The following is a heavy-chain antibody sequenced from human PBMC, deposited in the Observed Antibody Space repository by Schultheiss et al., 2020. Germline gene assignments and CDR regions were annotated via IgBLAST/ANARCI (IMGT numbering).Heavy chain of an antibody. J-gene: IGHJ4*02. CDR1: GFTFSSYE. D-gene: IGHD6-19*01. Sequence: GESLKISCAASGFTFSSYEMNWVRQAPGKGLEWVSSINHNGADTYYADSVKGRFTISRDSSKSTVYLQMNRLRAEDTAIYYCAYSRVGGWNHFDYWGQGTLVTVSS. CDR3: AYSRVGGWNHFDY. V-gene: IGHV3-23*01. CDR2: INHNGADT.